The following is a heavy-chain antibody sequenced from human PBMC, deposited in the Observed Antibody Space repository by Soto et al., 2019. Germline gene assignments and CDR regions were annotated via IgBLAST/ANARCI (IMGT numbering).Heavy chain of an antibody. J-gene: IGHJ4*02. CDR1: GFTFSSYA. V-gene: IGHV3-30-3*01. CDR2: ISYDGSNK. CDR3: ARDPRYSNTLSYFDY. D-gene: IGHD6-13*01. Sequence: GGSLRLSCAASGFTFSSYAMHWVRQAPGKGLEWVAVISYDGSNKYYADSVKGRFTISRDNSKNTLYLQMNSLRAEDTAVYYCARDPRYSNTLSYFDYWGQGTLVNVSS.